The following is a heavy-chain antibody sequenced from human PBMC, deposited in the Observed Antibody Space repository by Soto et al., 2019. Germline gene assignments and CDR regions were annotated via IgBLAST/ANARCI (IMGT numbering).Heavy chain of an antibody. J-gene: IGHJ6*02. CDR3: AKSAAIYESNYFYYYGMDV. D-gene: IGHD6-13*01. CDR1: GFTFNTYA. CDR2: ISGSGSST. V-gene: IGHV3-23*01. Sequence: LRLSCAASGFTFNTYAMIWVRQAPGKGLDWVSAISGSGSSTYYADSVKGQFTISRDNSKNTLYLRMNSLRAEDTALYYCAKSAAIYESNYFYYYGMDVWGQGTTVTVSS.